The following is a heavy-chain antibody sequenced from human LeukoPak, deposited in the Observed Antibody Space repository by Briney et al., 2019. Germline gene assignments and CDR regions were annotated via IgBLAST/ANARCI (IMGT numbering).Heavy chain of an antibody. V-gene: IGHV1-18*01. CDR1: GDTFDSYG. CDR3: ARVIWSGHNAYMDV. Sequence: ASVEVSCTTSGDTFDSYGISWMRQAPGQGLEWLGGLSALNGATNDAQKMQGRVTMTTDAYTTTADMELRKLTSGDTAVYFCARVIWSGHNAYMDVGGEGTPVTVSS. J-gene: IGHJ6*03. CDR2: LSALNGAT. D-gene: IGHD3-3*01.